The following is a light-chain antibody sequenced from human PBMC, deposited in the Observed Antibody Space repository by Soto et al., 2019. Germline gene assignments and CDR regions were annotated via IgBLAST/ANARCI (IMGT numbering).Light chain of an antibody. Sequence: EIVLTQSQGILSLSPGERATLSCRASESVRSSYLAWYQQKPGQAPRLLIYGASTRATGIPDRFTGSGSGTDFTLSVSRLEPEDFAVYFCQQYGSSPATFGQGTKVDI. V-gene: IGKV3-20*01. CDR1: ESVRSSY. CDR3: QQYGSSPAT. CDR2: GAS. J-gene: IGKJ1*01.